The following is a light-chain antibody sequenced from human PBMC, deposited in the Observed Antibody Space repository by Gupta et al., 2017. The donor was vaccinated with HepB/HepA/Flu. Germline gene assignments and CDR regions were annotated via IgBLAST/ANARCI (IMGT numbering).Light chain of an antibody. J-gene: IGKJ1*01. CDR3: MQHTHWPRT. CDR1: QSLVYSDGNTD. CDR2: KVS. V-gene: IGKV2-30*01. Sequence: DVVLTQSPFSLPVTLGQPAALSCRSSQSLVYSDGNTDLDWFHQRPGQSPRRLIYKVSTRDSGVPDRVSGSGSGTDFTLNISKVEAEDIGIYYCMQHTHWPRTFGQGTKVEIK.